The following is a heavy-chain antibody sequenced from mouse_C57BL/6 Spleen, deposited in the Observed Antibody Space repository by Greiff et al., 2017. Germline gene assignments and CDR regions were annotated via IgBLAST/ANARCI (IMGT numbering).Heavy chain of an antibody. CDR3: ARGGYYGSSPHWYFDV. V-gene: IGHV1-81*01. D-gene: IGHD1-1*01. J-gene: IGHJ1*03. CDR2: IYPRSGNT. CDR1: GYTFTSYG. Sequence: QVQLKESGAELARPGASVKLSCKASGYTFTSYGISWVKQRTGQGLEWIGEIYPRSGNTYYNEKFKGKATLTADKSSSTAYMELRSLTSEDSAVYFWARGGYYGSSPHWYFDVWGTGTTVTVSS.